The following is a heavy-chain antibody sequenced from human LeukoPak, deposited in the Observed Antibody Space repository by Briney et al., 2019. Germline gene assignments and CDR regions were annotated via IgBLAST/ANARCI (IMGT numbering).Heavy chain of an antibody. D-gene: IGHD3-10*01. Sequence: SETLSLTCTVSGGSIRSYFWNWIRQPPGKGLEWIGYIYYSGSTNYNPSLKSRVTISVDTSKNQFSLKLSSVTAADTAVYYCASYGSGSYYMGFDYWGQGTLVTVSS. CDR1: GGSIRSYF. V-gene: IGHV4-59*01. CDR3: ASYGSGSYYMGFDY. CDR2: IYYSGST. J-gene: IGHJ4*02.